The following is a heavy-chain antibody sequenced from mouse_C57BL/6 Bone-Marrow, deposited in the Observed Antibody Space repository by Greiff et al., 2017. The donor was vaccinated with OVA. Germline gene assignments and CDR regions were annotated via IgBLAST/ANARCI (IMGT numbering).Heavy chain of an antibody. J-gene: IGHJ3*01. Sequence: QVQLQQSGAELARPGASVKLSCKASGYTFTSYGISWVKQRTGQGLEWIGEIYPRSGNTYYNEKFKGKATLTADKSSSTAYMELRSLTSEDSAVYFCARPPYYYGSSYGFAYWGQGTLVTVSA. CDR3: ARPPYYYGSSYGFAY. D-gene: IGHD1-1*01. CDR1: GYTFTSYG. CDR2: IYPRSGNT. V-gene: IGHV1-81*01.